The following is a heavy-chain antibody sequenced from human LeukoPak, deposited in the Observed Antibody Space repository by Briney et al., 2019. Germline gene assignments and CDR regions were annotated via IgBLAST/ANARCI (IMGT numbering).Heavy chain of an antibody. CDR2: ISNDGSST. D-gene: IGHD3-9*01. CDR3: ARTGYLHFDY. Sequence: GGSLRLSCATSGFTFTTFWMHWVRQAPGKGLVWVSRISNDGSSTNYADSVKGRFTISRDNAKNSLYLQMNSLRAEDTAVYYCARTGYLHFDYWGQGTLVTVSS. V-gene: IGHV3-74*01. J-gene: IGHJ4*02. CDR1: GFTFTTFW.